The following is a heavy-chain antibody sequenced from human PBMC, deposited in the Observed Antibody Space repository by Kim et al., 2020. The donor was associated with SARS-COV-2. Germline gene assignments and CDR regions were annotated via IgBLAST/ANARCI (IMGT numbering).Heavy chain of an antibody. D-gene: IGHD6-19*01. CDR3: ARRQFTSGWYYFDY. J-gene: IGHJ4*02. V-gene: IGHV3-74*01. Sequence: GDSGKGRFTISRDNAKNTLYLQMNSLRAEHTAVYYCARRQFTSGWYYFDYWGQGTLVTVSS.